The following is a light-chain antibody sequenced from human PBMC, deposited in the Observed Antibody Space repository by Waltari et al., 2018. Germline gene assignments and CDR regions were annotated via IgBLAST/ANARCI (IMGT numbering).Light chain of an antibody. Sequence: DIQMTQSTSTLSASVGDRVIISCRASQSISNWLAWYQQRPGKAPKLLVYKSSTLESGVPSRFSGSGSGTEFTLTISSLQPEDFATYYCQQYNSYSLLSFGGGTKVEIK. V-gene: IGKV1-5*03. CDR2: KSS. CDR1: QSISNW. J-gene: IGKJ4*01. CDR3: QQYNSYSLLS.